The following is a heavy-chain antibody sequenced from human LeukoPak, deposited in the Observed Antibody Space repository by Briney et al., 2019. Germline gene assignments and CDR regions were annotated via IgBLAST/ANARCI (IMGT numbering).Heavy chain of an antibody. V-gene: IGHV4-30-2*01. J-gene: IGHJ4*02. CDR3: ARRAAARDY. CDR2: IYHSGST. CDR1: GGSISSGGYS. Sequence: PSETLSLTCAVSGGSISSGGYSWSWIRQPPGKGLEWIGYIYHSGSTYYNPSLKSRVTISVDRSKNQFSLKLSSVTAADTAVYYCARRAAARDYWGQGTLVTVSS. D-gene: IGHD6-13*01.